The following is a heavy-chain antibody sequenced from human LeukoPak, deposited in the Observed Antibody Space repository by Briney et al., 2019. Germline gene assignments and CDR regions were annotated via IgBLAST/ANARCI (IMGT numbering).Heavy chain of an antibody. V-gene: IGHV3-7*01. D-gene: IGHD5-24*01. CDR3: VREDGQMSTVTAPLDF. CDR2: IKEDGSEK. J-gene: IGHJ3*01. CDR1: GFTFTDYW. Sequence: GGSLRLSCAVSGFTFTDYWMTWVRQAPGKGLEWVANIKEDGSEKYYVDSVRGRFTISRDNTKNSPFLDMTSLRVEDTAVYYCVREDGQMSTVTAPLDFWGQGTMVTVSS.